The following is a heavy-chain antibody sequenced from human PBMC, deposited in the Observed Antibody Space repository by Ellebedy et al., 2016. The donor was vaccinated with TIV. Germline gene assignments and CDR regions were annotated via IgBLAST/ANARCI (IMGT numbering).Heavy chain of an antibody. CDR3: ARLLGEMGYYYGMDV. J-gene: IGHJ6*02. V-gene: IGHV3-23*01. Sequence: GESLKISCAASGFTFSSYAMSWVRQAPGKGLEWVSAISGSGGSTYYADFVKGRFTISRDNSKNTLYLQMNSLRAEDTAVYYCARLLGEMGYYYGMDVWGQGTTVTVSS. CDR1: GFTFSSYA. D-gene: IGHD3-10*01. CDR2: ISGSGGST.